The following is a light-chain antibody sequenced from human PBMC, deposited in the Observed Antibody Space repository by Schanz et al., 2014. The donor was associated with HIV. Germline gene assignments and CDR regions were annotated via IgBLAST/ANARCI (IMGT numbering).Light chain of an antibody. CDR2: TQD. CDR1: SSNIGTYN. V-gene: IGLV1-44*01. Sequence: QSVLTQPPSTSGTPGQRVTISCSGSSSNIGTYNVNWYQQLPGTAPRLLIYTQDQRPSGVPDRFSGSKSGTSASLAITGLQAEDEADYYCCSYTTTSTYVFGAGTKLTVL. J-gene: IGLJ1*01. CDR3: CSYTTTSTYV.